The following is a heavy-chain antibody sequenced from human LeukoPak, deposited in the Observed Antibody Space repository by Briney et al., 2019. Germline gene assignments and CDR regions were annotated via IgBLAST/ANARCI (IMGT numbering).Heavy chain of an antibody. J-gene: IGHJ4*02. CDR2: IRADAVTT. Sequence: PGRSLRLSCAASGFTFDDYAMHWVRQAPGKGLEWVSGIRADAVTTYYADSVKGRFIISRDNSKNTVYLQMNSLSAEDAAVYYCVKDDGWVQYANWGQGTLVTVSS. CDR1: GFTFDDYA. V-gene: IGHV3-23*01. CDR3: VKDDGWVQYAN. D-gene: IGHD5-24*01.